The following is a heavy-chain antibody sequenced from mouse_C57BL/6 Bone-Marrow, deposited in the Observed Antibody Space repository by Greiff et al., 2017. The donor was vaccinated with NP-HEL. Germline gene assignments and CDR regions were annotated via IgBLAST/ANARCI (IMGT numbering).Heavy chain of an antibody. CDR2: INSDGSAI. Sequence: DVKLVETGGGLVQPGGSRGLSCEGSGFTFSGFWMSWVRQTPGKTLEWIGDINSDGSAINYAPSIKDRFTIFRDNDKSTLYLQMSNVRSEDTATYFCMRYGNYWYVDVWGTGTTVTVSS. V-gene: IGHV11-2*01. CDR3: MRYGNYWYVDV. D-gene: IGHD2-1*01. J-gene: IGHJ1*03. CDR1: GFTFSGFW.